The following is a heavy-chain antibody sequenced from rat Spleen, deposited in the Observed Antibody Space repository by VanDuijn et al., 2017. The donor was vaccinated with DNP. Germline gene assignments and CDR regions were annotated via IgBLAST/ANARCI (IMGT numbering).Heavy chain of an antibody. V-gene: IGHV5-7*01. CDR1: GFTFSDHN. J-gene: IGHJ2*01. CDR3: VSRPPPTRGPFDY. Sequence: EVQLVESGGGLVQPGRSLKLSCTASGFTFSDHNMAWVRQAPKKGLEWVATISYDGSSTYYRDSVKGRFIISRNNAKSTLYLQMDSLRSEDTATYYCVSRPPPTRGPFDYWGQGVTVTVSS. CDR2: ISYDGSST. D-gene: IGHD1-4*01.